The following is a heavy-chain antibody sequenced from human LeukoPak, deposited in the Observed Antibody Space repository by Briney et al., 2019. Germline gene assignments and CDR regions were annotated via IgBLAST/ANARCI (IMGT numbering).Heavy chain of an antibody. J-gene: IGHJ6*02. Sequence: SETLSLTCTVSGGSFSSYYWSWIRQPPGKGLEWIGYIYYSGSTNYNPSLKSRVTISVDTSKNQFSLKLSSVTAADTAVYYCARGYSSGWYNYCYGMDVWGQGTTVTVSS. V-gene: IGHV4-59*01. CDR1: GGSFSSYY. D-gene: IGHD6-19*01. CDR2: IYYSGST. CDR3: ARGYSSGWYNYCYGMDV.